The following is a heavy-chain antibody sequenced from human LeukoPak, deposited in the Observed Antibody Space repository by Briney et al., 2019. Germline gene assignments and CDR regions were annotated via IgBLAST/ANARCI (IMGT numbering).Heavy chain of an antibody. CDR2: ISGSGGNT. V-gene: IGHV3-23*01. J-gene: IGHJ4*02. CDR3: AKGSHGYSSSSADY. CDR1: GFTFSSYA. D-gene: IGHD6-6*01. Sequence: GGSLRLSCAASGFTFSSYAMSWVRQAPGKGLEWVSVISGSGGNTYYADSVKGRFTISRDNSKNTLYQQMNSLRVDDTAVYSCAKGSHGYSSSSADYWGQGTLVTVSS.